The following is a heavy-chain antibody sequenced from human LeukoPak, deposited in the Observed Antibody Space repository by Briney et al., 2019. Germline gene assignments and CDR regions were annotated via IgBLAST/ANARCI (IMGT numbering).Heavy chain of an antibody. D-gene: IGHD3-22*01. V-gene: IGHV1-18*01. J-gene: IGHJ3*02. CDR1: GYTFTSYG. CDR3: ARDIYYYDSSGYYYFPFDI. CDR2: ISAYNGNT. Sequence: GASVKVSCKASGYTFTSYGISWVRQAPGQGLEWMGWISAYNGNTNYAQKLQGRVTMTTDTSTSTAYMELRSLRSDDTAVYYCARDIYYYDSSGYYYFPFDIWGQGTMVTVSS.